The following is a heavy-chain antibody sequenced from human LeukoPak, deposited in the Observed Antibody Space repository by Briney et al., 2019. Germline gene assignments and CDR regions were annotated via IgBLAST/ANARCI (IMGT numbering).Heavy chain of an antibody. CDR3: ARDREKSGTTYYDFWSGYYRAGDDAFDI. CDR2: INSDGSST. V-gene: IGHV3-74*01. D-gene: IGHD3-3*01. J-gene: IGHJ3*02. CDR1: GCTFSSYW. Sequence: GGSLRLSCAASGCTFSSYWMHWVRQAPGKGLVWVSRINSDGSSTSYADSVKGRFTISRDNAKNTLYLQMNSLRAEDTAVYYCARDREKSGTTYYDFWSGYYRAGDDAFDIWGQGTMVTVSS.